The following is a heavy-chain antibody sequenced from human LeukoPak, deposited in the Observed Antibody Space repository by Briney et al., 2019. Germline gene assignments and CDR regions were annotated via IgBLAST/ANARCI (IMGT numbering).Heavy chain of an antibody. CDR3: ARDLGPEWQQLVESHYYYYYMDV. D-gene: IGHD6-13*01. CDR1: GGSISSYY. V-gene: IGHV4-59*12. CDR2: IYYTGRT. J-gene: IGHJ6*03. Sequence: PLGTLSLTSTVSGGSISSYYWSWVRQPPGKGLEWMGYIYYTGRTNYHPSLKPRGTMSGDKSKKQVSLKRSSVTAADTAVYYCARDLGPEWQQLVESHYYYYYMDVWGKGTTVTVSS.